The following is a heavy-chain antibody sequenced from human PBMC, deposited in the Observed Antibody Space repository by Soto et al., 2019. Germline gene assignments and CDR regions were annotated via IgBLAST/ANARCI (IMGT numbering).Heavy chain of an antibody. V-gene: IGHV4-34*01. CDR3: ASGQEGVVAPP. Sequence: QVQLQQWGAGLLKPSETLSLNCAVTGGSLSGYYWSWIRQPPGKGLEGIGAVKDGGHTNYSPSLRRRVTLSSDSPNNQFSLRLTSVTAADAGVYSCASGQEGVVAPPWDQGSLVTVSS. CDR2: VKDGGHT. CDR1: GGSLSGYY. D-gene: IGHD5-12*01. J-gene: IGHJ5*02.